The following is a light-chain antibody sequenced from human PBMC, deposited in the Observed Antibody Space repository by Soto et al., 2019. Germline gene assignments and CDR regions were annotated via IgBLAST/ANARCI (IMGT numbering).Light chain of an antibody. J-gene: IGKJ1*01. CDR3: HQYGSSPRT. CDR1: QSVSSNS. CDR2: LAS. V-gene: IGKV3-20*01. Sequence: EVVLTQSPGTLSLSPGDRATLACRASQSVSSNSLAWYQQKPGQAPRLLIYLASIRATGIPDRFSGSGSGTDFTFTINRLEPEDFAVYYCHQYGSSPRTFGQGTKVEIK.